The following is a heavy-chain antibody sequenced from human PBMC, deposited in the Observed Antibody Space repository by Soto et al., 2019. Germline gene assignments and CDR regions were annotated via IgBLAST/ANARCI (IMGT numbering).Heavy chain of an antibody. J-gene: IGHJ6*02. Sequence: QVQLVQSGAVVKKPGASVKVSCKASGYTFTSYDINWVRQATGQGLEWMGWMNPNSGNTGYAQKFQGRVTMTRNTSISTAYMELSSLRSEDTAVYYCARGRYGSGSYEVYGMDVWGQGTTVTVSS. CDR2: MNPNSGNT. D-gene: IGHD3-10*01. CDR1: GYTFTSYD. V-gene: IGHV1-8*01. CDR3: ARGRYGSGSYEVYGMDV.